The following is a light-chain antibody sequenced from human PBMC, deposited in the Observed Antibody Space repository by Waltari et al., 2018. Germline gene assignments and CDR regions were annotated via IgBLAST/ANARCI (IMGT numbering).Light chain of an antibody. J-gene: IGKJ4*02. CDR3: QQYHNRPPLP. CDR1: QSVSND. Sequence: EIVMTQSPATLSVSPGERATLSCRASQSVSNDLAWYQQKPGQPPRLLIYGASLRATDVLARFSGSGSGTEFTLTISGLQSEDFAVYYCQQYHNRPPLPFGGGTKVEIK. V-gene: IGKV3-15*01. CDR2: GAS.